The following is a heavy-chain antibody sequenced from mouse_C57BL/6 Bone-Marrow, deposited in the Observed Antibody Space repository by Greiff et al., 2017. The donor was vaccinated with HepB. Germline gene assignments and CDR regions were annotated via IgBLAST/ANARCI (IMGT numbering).Heavy chain of an antibody. D-gene: IGHD2-3*01. Sequence: EVQLQQSGPELVKPGASVKIPCKASGYTFTDYNMDWVKQSHGKSLEWIGDINPNNGGTNYNQKFKGKATLTVDKSSSTAYMELRSLTSEDTAVYYCARLVYDGYFYAMDYWGQGTSVTVSS. CDR3: ARLVYDGYFYAMDY. CDR1: GYTFTDYN. CDR2: INPNNGGT. J-gene: IGHJ4*01. V-gene: IGHV1-18*01.